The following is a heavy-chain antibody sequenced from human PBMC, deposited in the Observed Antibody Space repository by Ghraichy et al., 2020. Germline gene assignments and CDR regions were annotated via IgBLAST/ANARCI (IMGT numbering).Heavy chain of an antibody. J-gene: IGHJ3*02. D-gene: IGHD5-18*01. CDR1: GFTFSSYA. CDR3: ATTSGLTWIQLWGGAFDI. CDR2: ISYDGGNK. V-gene: IGHV3-30*04. Sequence: GGSLRLSCAASGFTFSSYAMHWVRQAPGKGLEWVAVISYDGGNKYYADSVKGRFTISRDNSKNTLYLQMNSLRAEDTAVYYCATTSGLTWIQLWGGAFDIWGQGTMVTVSS.